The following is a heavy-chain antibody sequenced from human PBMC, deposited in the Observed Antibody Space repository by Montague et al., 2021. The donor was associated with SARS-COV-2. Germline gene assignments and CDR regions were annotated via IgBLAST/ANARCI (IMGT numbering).Heavy chain of an antibody. V-gene: IGHV6-1*01. D-gene: IGHD1-1*01. J-gene: IGHJ4*02. CDR1: GDSVSTKLSA. CDR2: TYYRSNWSH. Sequence: YAISGDSVSTKLSAWNWIRQSPSRGLEWLGRTYYRSNWSHDYAPPVKSRIIVNPDTSKNQFSLQLNSVTPEDTAVYYCVRDHDQVFDYWGEGTLVTVSS. CDR3: VRDHDQVFDY.